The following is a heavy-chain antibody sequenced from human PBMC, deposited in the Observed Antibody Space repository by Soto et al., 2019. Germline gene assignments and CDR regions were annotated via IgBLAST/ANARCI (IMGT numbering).Heavy chain of an antibody. CDR3: ARGLVVRNWYFES. D-gene: IGHD3-16*02. CDR1: GGSFSGYY. J-gene: IGHJ2*01. Sequence: SETLSLTCAVYGGSFSGYYWSWIRQPPGKGLEWIGEINHSGSTNYNPSLKSRVTISVDTSKNQFSLKLSSVTAADTAVYYCARGLVVRNWYFESCGSATLVTVS. CDR2: INHSGST. V-gene: IGHV4-34*01.